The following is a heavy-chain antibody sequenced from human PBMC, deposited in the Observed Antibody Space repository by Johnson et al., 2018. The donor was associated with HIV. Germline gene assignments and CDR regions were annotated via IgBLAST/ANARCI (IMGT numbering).Heavy chain of an antibody. CDR1: GFTVSSNY. CDR3: ARGGSAARGNWNCGGDCSTFLLLDAFDI. Sequence: MLLVESGGGLIQPGGSLRLSCAASGFTVSSNYMSWVRQAPGKGLEWVSVIYSGVSTYYADSVKGRFTISRDNSKNTLYLQMNSLRAEDTAVYYCARGGSAARGNWNCGGDCSTFLLLDAFDIWGQGTMVTVSS. J-gene: IGHJ3*02. V-gene: IGHV3-53*01. D-gene: IGHD2-21*02. CDR2: IYSGVST.